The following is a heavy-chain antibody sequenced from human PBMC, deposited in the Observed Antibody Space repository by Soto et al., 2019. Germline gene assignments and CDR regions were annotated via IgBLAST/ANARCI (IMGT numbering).Heavy chain of an antibody. J-gene: IGHJ4*02. Sequence: EVQLLESGGGLVQPGGSLRLSCAASGFTFSSYAMSWVLQAPGKGLEWVSAISGSGGSTYYADSVKGRFTISRDNSKNTLYLQMNSLRAEDTAVYYCANTRQAPYDFWSGYYTGIDYWGQGTLVTVSS. D-gene: IGHD3-3*01. CDR2: ISGSGGST. V-gene: IGHV3-23*01. CDR3: ANTRQAPYDFWSGYYTGIDY. CDR1: GFTFSSYA.